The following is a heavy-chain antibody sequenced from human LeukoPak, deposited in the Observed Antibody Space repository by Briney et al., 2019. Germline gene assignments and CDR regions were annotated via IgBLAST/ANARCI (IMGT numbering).Heavy chain of an antibody. CDR2: IRGDSTET. D-gene: IGHD3-3*01. CDR1: GFTFSSYS. J-gene: IGHJ4*02. CDR3: ARGHFGVVLDY. V-gene: IGHV3-21*01. Sequence: GGSLRLSCEGSGFTFSSYSMIWVRQAPGKGLEWVSSIRGDSTETRHADSLMGRFTISRDNAKKSLYLQMNSLRAEDTAVYYCARGHFGVVLDYWGQGTLVTVSS.